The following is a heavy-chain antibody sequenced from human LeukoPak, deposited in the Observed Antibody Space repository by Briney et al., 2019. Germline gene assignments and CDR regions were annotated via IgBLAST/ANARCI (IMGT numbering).Heavy chain of an antibody. Sequence: PSEPLSLTCTVSGGSIISSYYWSWIRQPPGKGLEWMGYINYSGNTNYNPSLKSRVTISVDTSKNQFSLRLTSVTAADTAVYYCAREGRQDYVYFDCWGQGTLVTVSS. D-gene: IGHD4-17*01. J-gene: IGHJ4*02. CDR3: AREGRQDYVYFDC. CDR2: INYSGNT. CDR1: GGSIISSYY. V-gene: IGHV4-59*01.